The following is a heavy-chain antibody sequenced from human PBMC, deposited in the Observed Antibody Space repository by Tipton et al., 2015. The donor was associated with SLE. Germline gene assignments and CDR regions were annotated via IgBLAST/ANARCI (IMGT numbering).Heavy chain of an antibody. CDR2: ISGDGGST. CDR3: AKGDYYDSLGYYPKD. Sequence: SLRLSCAASGFTFDDYAMHWVRQAPGKGLEWVSLISGDGGSTYYADSVKGRFTISRDSSKNSLYLQMNSLRTEDTALYYCAKGDYYDSLGYYPKDWGQGTLVTVSS. V-gene: IGHV3-43*02. J-gene: IGHJ4*02. CDR1: GFTFDDYA. D-gene: IGHD3-22*01.